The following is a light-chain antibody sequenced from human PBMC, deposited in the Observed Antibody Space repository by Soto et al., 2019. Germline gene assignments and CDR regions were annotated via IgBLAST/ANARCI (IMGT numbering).Light chain of an antibody. CDR1: SSDVGGYNR. V-gene: IGLV2-18*02. CDR2: EVT. J-gene: IGLJ1*01. CDR3: SSHTRSDTYV. Sequence: QSVLTQPPSVSGSPGQSVTISCTGTSSDVGGYNRVSWYQQPPGTAPKLMIYEVTNRPSGVPDRLSGSKSGNTASLTISRLQAEDEADYYCSSHTRSDTYVFGTGTKVTVL.